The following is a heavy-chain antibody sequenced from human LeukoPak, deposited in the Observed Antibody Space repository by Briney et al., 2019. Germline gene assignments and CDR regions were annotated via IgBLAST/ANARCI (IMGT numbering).Heavy chain of an antibody. V-gene: IGHV4-38-2*02. J-gene: IGHJ4*02. CDR2: IYHSGST. CDR1: GYSISSGYY. D-gene: IGHD3-22*01. CDR3: ARGSYYDSSGYYSIGVVDY. Sequence: SETLSLTSTVSGYSISSGYYWGWIRQPPGKGLEWIGSIYHSGSTYYNPSLKSRVTISVDTSKNQFSLKLSSVTAADTAVYYCARGSYYDSSGYYSIGVVDYWGQGTLVTVSS.